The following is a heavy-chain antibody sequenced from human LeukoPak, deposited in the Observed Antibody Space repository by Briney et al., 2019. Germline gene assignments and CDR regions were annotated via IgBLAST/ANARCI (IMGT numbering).Heavy chain of an antibody. CDR3: ARGTVDNFWSGYYDY. CDR2: ISAYNGNT. Sequence: ASVKVSCKASGYTFTSYGISWVRQAPGQGLEWMGWISAYNGNTNYAQKLQGRGTMTTDTSTSTAYMELRSLRSDDTAVYYCARGTVDNFWSGYYDYWGQGTLVTVSS. J-gene: IGHJ4*02. CDR1: GYTFTSYG. V-gene: IGHV1-18*01. D-gene: IGHD3-3*01.